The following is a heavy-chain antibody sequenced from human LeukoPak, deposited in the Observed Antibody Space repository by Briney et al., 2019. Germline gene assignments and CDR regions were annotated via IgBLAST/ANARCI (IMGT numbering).Heavy chain of an antibody. CDR2: INPNSGDT. V-gene: IGHV1-2*02. CDR1: GYTFTGYY. J-gene: IGHJ5*02. CDR3: ARDRTIGYNWFDP. D-gene: IGHD3-10*01. Sequence: ASVKVSCKASGYTFTGYYMHWVRQAPGQGLEWMGWINPNSGDTNYAQKFQGRVTMSRDTSISTAYMYLSRLTSDDTAMYYCARDRTIGYNWFDPWGQGTLVTVSS.